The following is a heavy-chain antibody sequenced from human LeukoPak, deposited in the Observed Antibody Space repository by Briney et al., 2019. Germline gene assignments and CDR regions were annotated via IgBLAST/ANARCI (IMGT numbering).Heavy chain of an antibody. CDR3: AKDIAAAGDY. J-gene: IGHJ4*02. D-gene: IGHD6-13*01. CDR2: ISGSGSSR. CDR1: GFTFSNHE. V-gene: IGHV3-23*01. Sequence: PGGSLRLSCAASGFTFSNHEMNWVRQAPGKGLEWVSVISGSGSSRYYADSVKGRFTISRDNSKNTVFLQMNSLRVEDTAIYYCAKDIAAAGDYWGQGTLVTVSS.